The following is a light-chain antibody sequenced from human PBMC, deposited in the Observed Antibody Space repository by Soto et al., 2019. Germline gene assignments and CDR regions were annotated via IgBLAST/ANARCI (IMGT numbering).Light chain of an antibody. Sequence: EIVLTQSPATLSLSPGERATLSCRASQSVSTYLAWYQHKPGQAPRLLIYDASNSATGIPARFSGSGSGTDFTLTISSLEPEDFAVYYCQQRSNWPWTFGQGTKVEIK. CDR3: QQRSNWPWT. J-gene: IGKJ1*01. CDR1: QSVSTY. V-gene: IGKV3-11*01. CDR2: DAS.